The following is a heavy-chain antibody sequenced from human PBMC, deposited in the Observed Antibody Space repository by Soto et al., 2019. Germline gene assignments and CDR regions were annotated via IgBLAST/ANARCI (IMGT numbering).Heavy chain of an antibody. CDR1: GYTFTSYG. V-gene: IGHV1-18*01. D-gene: IGHD3-3*01. J-gene: IGHJ4*02. CDR3: ARVPTYYDFWSGYNQGFDY. CDR2: ISAYNGNT. Sequence: QVQLVQSGAEVKKPGASVKVSCKASGYTFTSYGISWVRQAPGQGLEWMGWISAYNGNTNYAQKLQGRVTMTTDTATSTAYMELRSLRSDDTAVYYCARVPTYYDFWSGYNQGFDYWGQGTLVTVSS.